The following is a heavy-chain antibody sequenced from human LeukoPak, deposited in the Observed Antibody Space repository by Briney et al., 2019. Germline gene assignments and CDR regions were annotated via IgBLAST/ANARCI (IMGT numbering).Heavy chain of an antibody. CDR2: IKPNSGDT. CDR3: ATVEMATIKGAFDI. Sequence: ASVKVSCKASGYSFADYYMHWVRQAPGQGLEWMGWIKPNSGDTRSAQKFQGRVTMTRDTSISTAYMELSRLRSDDTAVYYCATVEMATIKGAFDIWGQGTKVTVSS. V-gene: IGHV1-2*02. D-gene: IGHD5-24*01. CDR1: GYSFADYY. J-gene: IGHJ3*02.